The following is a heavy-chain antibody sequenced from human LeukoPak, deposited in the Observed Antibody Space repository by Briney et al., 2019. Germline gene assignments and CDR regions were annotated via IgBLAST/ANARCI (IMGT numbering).Heavy chain of an antibody. J-gene: IGHJ6*03. CDR3: ARDGSAWGYYYYMDV. CDR1: GGSISSGSYY. CDR2: IYTSGSN. Sequence: SQTLSLTCTVSGGSISSGSYYWSWIRQPAGKGLEWIGRIYTSGSNNYNPSFKSRVTISVDTSKNQFSLKLSSVTAADTAVYYCARDGSAWGYYYYMDVWGKGTTVTVSS. D-gene: IGHD3-16*01. V-gene: IGHV4-61*02.